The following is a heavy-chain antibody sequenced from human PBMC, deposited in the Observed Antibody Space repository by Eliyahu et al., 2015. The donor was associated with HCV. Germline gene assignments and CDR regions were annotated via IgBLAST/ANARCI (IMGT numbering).Heavy chain of an antibody. J-gene: IGHJ4*02. CDR2: ISSSSSYX. Sequence: EVQLVESGGGLVXPGGSLRLSCAASGFXFSXYXMNWVRXAPGKGLXWVSSISSSSSYXYYADSVKGRFTISRDNAKNSLYLQMNSLRAEDTAVYYCARHLYDFWSGNQIYYFDYWGQGTLVTVSS. CDR3: ARHLYDFWSGNQIYYFDY. V-gene: IGHV3-21*01. CDR1: GFXFSXYX. D-gene: IGHD3-3*01.